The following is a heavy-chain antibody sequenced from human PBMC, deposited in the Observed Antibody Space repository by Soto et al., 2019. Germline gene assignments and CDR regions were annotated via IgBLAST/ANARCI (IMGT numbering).Heavy chain of an antibody. CDR2: ISGYNGDT. CDR3: ARNGQPLYYYYGLDV. D-gene: IGHD2-8*01. CDR1: GYTFSRYG. Sequence: QGQLVQSGGEVKKPGASVKVSCKASGYTFSRYGISWVRQAPGQGLEWMGWISGYNGDTNYVQKLTGRVTMTIDTATTRADMELRGLTSDDPAIYYCARNGQPLYYYYGLDVWGQGTTVTVSS. V-gene: IGHV1-18*01. J-gene: IGHJ6*02.